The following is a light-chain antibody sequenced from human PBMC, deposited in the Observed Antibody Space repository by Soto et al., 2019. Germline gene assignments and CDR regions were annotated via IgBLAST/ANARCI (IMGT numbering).Light chain of an antibody. J-gene: IGKJ1*01. CDR3: QQYNNWPPWT. V-gene: IGKV3D-15*01. CDR1: QNVNSD. Sequence: EVVMTQYPATLSVSPGERATLSCRASQNVNSDLAWYQQKPGQAPRLLIYGASTRATGIPARFSGSGSGTEFTLTISSLQSEDFAVYYCQQYNNWPPWTFGQGSKVEIK. CDR2: GAS.